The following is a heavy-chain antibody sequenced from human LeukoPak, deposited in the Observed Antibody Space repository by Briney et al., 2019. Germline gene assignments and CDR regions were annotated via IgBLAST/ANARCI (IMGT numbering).Heavy chain of an antibody. CDR2: IYYSGST. D-gene: IGHD4-17*01. CDR3: ARGVTVTYLDY. Sequence: PSETLSLTCTVSGGSISSGSYYWGWIRQPPGKGLEWIGSIYYSGSTYYNPSLKSRVTISVDTSKNQFSLKLSSVTAADTAVYYCARGVTVTYLDYWGQGTLVTVSS. J-gene: IGHJ4*02. V-gene: IGHV4-39*01. CDR1: GGSISSGSYY.